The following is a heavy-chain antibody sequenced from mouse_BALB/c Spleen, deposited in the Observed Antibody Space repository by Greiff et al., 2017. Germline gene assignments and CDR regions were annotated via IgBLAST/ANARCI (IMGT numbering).Heavy chain of an antibody. CDR2: ISYSGST. D-gene: IGHD2-4*01. Sequence: EVKLMESGPSLVKPSQTLSLTCSVTGDSITSGYWNWIRKFPGNKLEYMGYISYSGSTYYNPSLKSRISVTRDTSKNQYYLQLNSVTTEDTATYYCARYAQIYYDYDGGFAYWGQGTLVTVSA. CDR3: ARYAQIYYDYDGGFAY. J-gene: IGHJ3*01. CDR1: GDSITSGY. V-gene: IGHV3-8*02.